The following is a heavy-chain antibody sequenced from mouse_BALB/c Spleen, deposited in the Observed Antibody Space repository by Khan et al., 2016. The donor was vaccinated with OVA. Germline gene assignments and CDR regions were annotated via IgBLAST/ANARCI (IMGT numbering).Heavy chain of an antibody. V-gene: IGHV1-4*01. J-gene: IGHJ3*01. Sequence: VQLQQSGAELARPGASVKMSCKASGYTFTSYTIHWIKERPGQGLEWIGYINPSNGYTNYNQKFKDKATLTTDKSSTTAYLQLSILTSDDSAVDNCIRDGAYHRNDGWFAYWGQGTLVTVSA. CDR2: INPSNGYT. D-gene: IGHD2-14*01. CDR3: IRDGAYHRNDGWFAY. CDR1: GYTFTSYT.